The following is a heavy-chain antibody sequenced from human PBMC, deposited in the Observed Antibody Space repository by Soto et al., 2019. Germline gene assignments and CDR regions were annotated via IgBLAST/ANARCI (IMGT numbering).Heavy chain of an antibody. Sequence: SETLSLTCTVSGGSISSSSYYRGWIRQPPGKGLEWIGSIYYSGSTYYNPSLKSRVTISVDTSKNQFSLKLSSVTAADTAVYYCARLLRGYCSSTSCSGEYYFDYWGQGTLVTVSS. J-gene: IGHJ4*02. D-gene: IGHD2-2*01. CDR1: GGSISSSSYY. V-gene: IGHV4-39*01. CDR3: ARLLRGYCSSTSCSGEYYFDY. CDR2: IYYSGST.